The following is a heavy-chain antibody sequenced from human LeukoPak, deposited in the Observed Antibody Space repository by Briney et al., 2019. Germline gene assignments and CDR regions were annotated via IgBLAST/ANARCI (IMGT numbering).Heavy chain of an antibody. V-gene: IGHV3-23*01. Sequence: GGSLRLSCAASGFTFSSFAMSWVRQAPGKGLEWVSSISASGDGTVYADSVKGRVTISRDNSKNTLYLQMHSLRAEDTAVYSCAKNLLGSEAFSWYFDLWGRGTLVTVSS. CDR2: ISASGDGT. J-gene: IGHJ2*01. CDR1: GFTFSSFA. D-gene: IGHD1-26*01. CDR3: AKNLLGSEAFSWYFDL.